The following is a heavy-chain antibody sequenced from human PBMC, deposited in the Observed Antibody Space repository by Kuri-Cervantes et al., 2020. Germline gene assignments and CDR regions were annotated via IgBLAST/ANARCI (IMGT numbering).Heavy chain of an antibody. J-gene: IGHJ4*02. V-gene: IGHV3-7*01. CDR3: AREGFYYERSDYRTDLDY. CDR1: GFRFISYW. D-gene: IGHD3-22*01. Sequence: GEALKISCAASGFRFISYWMTWVRQAPGKGLEWVANIKQDGSEKYYVDSVKGRFTISRDNVQNSLYLQMNSLRADDTAVYYCAREGFYYERSDYRTDLDYWGQGTLVTVSS. CDR2: IKQDGSEK.